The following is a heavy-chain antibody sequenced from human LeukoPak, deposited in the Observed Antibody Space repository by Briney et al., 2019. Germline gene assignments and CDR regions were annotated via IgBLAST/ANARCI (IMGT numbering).Heavy chain of an antibody. Sequence: GGSLRLSCAASGFTFSSYIMNWVRQAPGKGLEWVSSISSSSNYIYYADSVEGRFTISRDNAKHSLYLQMNSLRADDTAVYYCARCSGGSCYRSDDYWGQGTLVTVSS. CDR1: GFTFSSYI. CDR2: ISSSSNYI. CDR3: ARCSGGSCYRSDDY. J-gene: IGHJ4*02. V-gene: IGHV3-21*01. D-gene: IGHD2-15*01.